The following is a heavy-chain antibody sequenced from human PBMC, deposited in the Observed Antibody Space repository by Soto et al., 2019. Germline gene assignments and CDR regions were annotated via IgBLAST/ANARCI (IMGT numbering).Heavy chain of an antibody. J-gene: IGHJ6*03. CDR2: INHSGST. CDR3: ASSQGYSSSPYYYYYMDV. D-gene: IGHD6-6*01. Sequence: SETLSLTCAVYGGSFSGYYWSWIRQPPGKGLEWIGEINHSGSTNYNPSLKSRVTISVDTSKNQFSLKLSSVTAADTAVYYCASSQGYSSSPYYYYYMDVWGKGTTVTVSS. CDR1: GGSFSGYY. V-gene: IGHV4-34*01.